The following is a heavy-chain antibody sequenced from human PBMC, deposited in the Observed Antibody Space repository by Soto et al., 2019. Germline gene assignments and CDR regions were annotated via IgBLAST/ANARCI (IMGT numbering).Heavy chain of an antibody. D-gene: IGHD3-22*01. V-gene: IGHV1-69*13. CDR3: TTGLSNGYYNFDY. CDR2: IIPIFGTA. CDR1: GGTFGSYA. Sequence: GASVKVSCKASGGTFGSYAISWVRQAPGQGLEWMGGIIPIFGTANYAQKFQGRVTITADESTSTLYLQMNSLKTEDTAVYYCTTGLSNGYYNFDYWGQGTPVTVSS. J-gene: IGHJ4*02.